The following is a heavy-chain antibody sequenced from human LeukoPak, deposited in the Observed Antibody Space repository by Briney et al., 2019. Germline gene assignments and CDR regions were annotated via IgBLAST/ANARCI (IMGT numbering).Heavy chain of an antibody. Sequence: SETLSLTCTVSGDFITAYYWSWIRQPPGKGLEWIGYVYYSGSTEYNPSLRSRVTISLEMSKHQFSLNLTSVTPADTAVYYCASNTGTVFDYWGQGALVTVSS. J-gene: IGHJ4*02. CDR3: ASNTGTVFDY. D-gene: IGHD7-27*01. V-gene: IGHV4-59*01. CDR1: GDFITAYY. CDR2: VYYSGST.